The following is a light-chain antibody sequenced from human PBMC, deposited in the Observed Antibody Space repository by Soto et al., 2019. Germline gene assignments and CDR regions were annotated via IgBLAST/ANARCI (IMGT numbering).Light chain of an antibody. CDR1: SSDVGAYHY. CDR2: EVT. V-gene: IGLV2-8*01. CDR3: SSYAGNNRGV. Sequence: QSALTQPPSASGSPGQSVTISCTGTSSDVGAYHYVSWYQQHPGKAPKLMIYEVTKRPSGVPDRFSGSKSGNTASLTVSGLQAEDEADYYCSSYAGNNRGVFGTGTKLTVL. J-gene: IGLJ1*01.